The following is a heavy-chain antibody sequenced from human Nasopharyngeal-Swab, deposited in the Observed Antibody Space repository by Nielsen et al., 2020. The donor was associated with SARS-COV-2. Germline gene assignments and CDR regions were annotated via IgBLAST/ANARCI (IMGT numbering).Heavy chain of an antibody. Sequence: ASVKVSCKASGYTFTSYAMHWVRQAPGQRLEWMGWINAGNGNTKYSQKFQGRVTITRDTSASTAYMELSSLRSEDTAVYYCARGVGDGSGRHYFDCWGQGTLVTVSS. CDR1: GYTFTSYA. CDR3: ARGVGDGSGRHYFDC. D-gene: IGHD3-10*01. J-gene: IGHJ4*02. V-gene: IGHV1-3*01. CDR2: INAGNGNT.